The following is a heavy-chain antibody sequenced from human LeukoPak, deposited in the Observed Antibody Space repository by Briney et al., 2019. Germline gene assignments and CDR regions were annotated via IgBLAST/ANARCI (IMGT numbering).Heavy chain of an antibody. V-gene: IGHV1-58*02. CDR3: AAFIVATSNFVDY. CDR1: GFTFTSSA. Sequence: SVKVSCKASGFTFTSSAMQWVRQARGQRLEWIGWIVVGSGNTNYAQKFQERVTITRDMSTSTAYMELSSLGSEDTAVYYCAAFIVATSNFVDYWGQGTLVTVSS. J-gene: IGHJ4*02. D-gene: IGHD5-12*01. CDR2: IVVGSGNT.